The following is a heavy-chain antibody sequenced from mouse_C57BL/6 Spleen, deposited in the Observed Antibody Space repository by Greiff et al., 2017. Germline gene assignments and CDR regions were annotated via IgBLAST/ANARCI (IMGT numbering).Heavy chain of an antibody. J-gene: IGHJ3*01. CDR1: GYTFTDYN. V-gene: IGHV1-22*01. CDR3: ARGGGNFFAY. D-gene: IGHD2-1*01. CDR2: INPNNGGT. Sequence: DVKLVESGPELVKPGASVKMSCKASGYTFTDYNMHWVKQSHGKSLEWIGYINPNNGGTSYNQKFKGKATLTVNKSSSTAYMELRSLTSEDSAVYYCARGGGNFFAYWGQGTLVTVSA.